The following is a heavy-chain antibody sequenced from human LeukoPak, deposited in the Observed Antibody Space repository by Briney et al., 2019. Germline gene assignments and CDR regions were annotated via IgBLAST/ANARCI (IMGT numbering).Heavy chain of an antibody. CDR2: ISSSGTTT. J-gene: IGHJ4*02. Sequence: GGSLRLSCAASGFSFSVYEMHWVRQAPGKGLEWISDISSSGTTTYYADSVKGRFTISRDNAKNSLYLQMNSLRAEDTAVYYCTTLTVARNFDNWGQGPGLPVSS. CDR1: GFSFSVYE. D-gene: IGHD6-19*01. CDR3: TTLTVARNFDN. V-gene: IGHV3-48*03.